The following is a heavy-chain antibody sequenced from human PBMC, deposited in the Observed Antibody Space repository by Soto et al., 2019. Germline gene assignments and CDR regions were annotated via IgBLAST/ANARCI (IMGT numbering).Heavy chain of an antibody. CDR2: MNPNSGNT. CDR1: GYTFTSHD. J-gene: IGHJ4*02. D-gene: IGHD4-17*01. V-gene: IGHV1-8*01. Sequence: QVQLVQSGTEVKKPGASVKVSCKASGYTFTSHDINWVRQATGQGLEWMGWMNPNSGNTGYAQKFQGRVTRTRNTSISADYMELSSLRSEDTAVYYCARWDYGVYARFDYWGQGTLVTVSS. CDR3: ARWDYGVYARFDY.